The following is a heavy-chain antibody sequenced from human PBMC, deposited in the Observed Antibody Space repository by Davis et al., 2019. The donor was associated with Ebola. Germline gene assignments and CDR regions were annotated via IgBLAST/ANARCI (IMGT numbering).Heavy chain of an antibody. D-gene: IGHD2-15*01. CDR3: TRGVVVDPFDY. CDR2: INAGNGNT. Sequence: ASVKVSCKASGYTFTSYAMHWVRQAPGQRLESMGWINAGNGNTKYSQKFQGRVTITRDTSASTAYMELSSLRSEDTAVYYCTRGVVVDPFDYWGQGTLVTVSS. V-gene: IGHV1-3*01. J-gene: IGHJ4*02. CDR1: GYTFTSYA.